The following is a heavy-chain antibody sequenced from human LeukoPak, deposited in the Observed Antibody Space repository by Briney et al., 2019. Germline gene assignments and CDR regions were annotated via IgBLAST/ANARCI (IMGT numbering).Heavy chain of an antibody. D-gene: IGHD4-17*01. J-gene: IGHJ4*02. CDR2: VTAAGTVT. V-gene: IGHV3-23*01. Sequence: GGSLRLSCTASGLYFNSYAMAWVRQAPGQELEWDSTVTAAGTVTWYSDSVRGRFTISRDNFENTVYLQMNNLGVEDTARYYCARDRDYPRDQFDYWGQGTVVSVSS. CDR1: GLYFNSYA. CDR3: ARDRDYPRDQFDY.